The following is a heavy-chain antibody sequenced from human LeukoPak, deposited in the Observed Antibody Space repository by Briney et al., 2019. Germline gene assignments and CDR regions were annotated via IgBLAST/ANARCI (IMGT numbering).Heavy chain of an antibody. CDR1: GFIFSGYW. D-gene: IGHD3-22*01. CDR2: IKHDGSAA. Sequence: GGSLRLSCAASGFIFSGYWMTWVRQTPGKGLEWVANIKHDGSAANYMDSVRGRFTVSRDNAKNSLYLQMNSLRVDDTAVYYCARDASGFYYTSGAIEDWGRGTLVTVAS. V-gene: IGHV3-7*01. J-gene: IGHJ4*02. CDR3: ARDASGFYYTSGAIED.